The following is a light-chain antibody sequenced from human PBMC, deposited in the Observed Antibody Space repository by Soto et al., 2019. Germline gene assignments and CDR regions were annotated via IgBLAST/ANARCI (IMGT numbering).Light chain of an antibody. CDR2: EVS. V-gene: IGLV2-14*01. J-gene: IGLJ1*01. CDR3: SSYIGGSTYG. Sequence: SALTQPASVSGPPGQAVTISCTGTSSDVGGYRYVSWYQQHPGNAPNLMIYEVSNRPSGVSNRFSGSKSGNTASLTISGLHAEGEADYYCSSYIGGSTYGCGTGTKGTVL. CDR1: SSDVGGYRY.